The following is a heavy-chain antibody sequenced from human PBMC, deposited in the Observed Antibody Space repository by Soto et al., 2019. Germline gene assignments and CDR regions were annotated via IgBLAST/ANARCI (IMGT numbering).Heavy chain of an antibody. Sequence: SETLSLTCTVSGGSISSYYWSWIRQPAGKGLEWIGRIYTSGSTNYNPSLKSRVTMSVDMSKNQFSLKLPSVTAADTAVYYCARGYSAGHYVYYGMDVWGQGTTVTVSS. CDR3: ARGYSAGHYVYYGMDV. CDR1: GGSISSYY. V-gene: IGHV4-4*07. J-gene: IGHJ6*02. CDR2: IYTSGST. D-gene: IGHD1-26*01.